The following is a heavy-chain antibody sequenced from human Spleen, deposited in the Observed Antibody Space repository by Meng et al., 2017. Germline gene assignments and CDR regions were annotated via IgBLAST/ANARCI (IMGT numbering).Heavy chain of an antibody. CDR2: INSDGSST. D-gene: IGHD5-12*01. V-gene: IGHV3-74*01. J-gene: IGHJ4*02. CDR3: ARGWYSGYKAYFDY. Sequence: GESLKISCAASGFTFSSYWMHWVRQAPGKGLVWVSRINSDGSSTSYADSVKGRFTISRDNAKNTLYLQMNSLRAEDTAVYYCARGWYSGYKAYFDYWGQGTLVTVSS. CDR1: GFTFSSYW.